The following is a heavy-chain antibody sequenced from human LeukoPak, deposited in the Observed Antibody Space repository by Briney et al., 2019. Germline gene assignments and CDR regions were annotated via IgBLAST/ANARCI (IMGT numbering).Heavy chain of an antibody. V-gene: IGHV3-74*01. CDR1: GFTFSSYW. CDR2: INSDGSTT. CDR3: ARRGATRVAFDI. D-gene: IGHD1-26*01. Sequence: GGSLRLSCAASGFTFSSYWMHWVRQAPGKGLVWVSRINSDGSTTSYADSVKGRFTISRENAKNTLYLQMNSLRAEDTAVYYCARRGATRVAFDIWGQGTMVTVSS. J-gene: IGHJ3*02.